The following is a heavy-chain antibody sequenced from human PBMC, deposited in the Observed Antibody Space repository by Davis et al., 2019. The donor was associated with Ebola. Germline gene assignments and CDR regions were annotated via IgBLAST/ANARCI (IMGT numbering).Heavy chain of an antibody. CDR2: IYNTGTT. J-gene: IGHJ3*02. V-gene: IGHV4-30-4*08. CDR3: ARGLFEFSASSLDGFAM. CDR1: GGSLSSGDSY. D-gene: IGHD6-6*01. Sequence: SETLSLTCTVSGGSLSSGDSYWSWIRQPPGKGLEWIGYIYNTGTTYYNPSLKSRVSISVDTSKNQFSLQLSSVTAADTAVYYCARGLFEFSASSLDGFAMWGPGTMVTVSS.